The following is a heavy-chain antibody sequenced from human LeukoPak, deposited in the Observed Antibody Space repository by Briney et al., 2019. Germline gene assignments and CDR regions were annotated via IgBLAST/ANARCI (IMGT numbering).Heavy chain of an antibody. Sequence: VISYDGSNKYYADSVKGRFTISRDNSKNTLYLQMNSLRAEDTAVYYCARGEAADRPIDYWGQGTLVTVSS. CDR2: ISYDGSNK. D-gene: IGHD6-13*01. V-gene: IGHV3-30-3*01. J-gene: IGHJ4*02. CDR3: ARGEAADRPIDY.